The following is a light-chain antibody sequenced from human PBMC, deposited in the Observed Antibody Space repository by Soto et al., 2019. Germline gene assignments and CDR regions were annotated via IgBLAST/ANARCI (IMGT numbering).Light chain of an antibody. CDR2: DAS. CDR1: QSVNIY. J-gene: IGKJ1*01. CDR3: QQRYNWPRT. V-gene: IGKV3-11*01. Sequence: ELVMTQSPATLSVSPGERSTLSCRASQSVNIYLVWYQQKPGQAPRLLIYDASNRATGIPARFSGSGSGTDFTLTISSLEAEDSAVYYCQQRYNWPRTFGQGTKVDNK.